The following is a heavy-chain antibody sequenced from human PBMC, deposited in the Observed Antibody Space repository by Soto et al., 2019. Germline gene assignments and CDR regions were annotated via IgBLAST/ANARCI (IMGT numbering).Heavy chain of an antibody. CDR2: IIPIFGTA. J-gene: IGHJ5*02. V-gene: IGHV1-69*13. Sequence: GASVKVSCKASGGTFSSYAISWVRQAPGQGLEWMGGIIPIFGTANYAQKFQGRVTITADESTSTAYMELSSLRSEDTAVYYCARDPGGAAAGTLDPWGQGTLVTVYS. CDR1: GGTFSSYA. D-gene: IGHD6-13*01. CDR3: ARDPGGAAAGTLDP.